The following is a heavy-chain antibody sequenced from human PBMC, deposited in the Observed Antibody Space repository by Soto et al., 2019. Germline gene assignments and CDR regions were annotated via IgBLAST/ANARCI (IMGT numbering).Heavy chain of an antibody. J-gene: IGHJ6*02. CDR3: ARDRSMYYGMDV. CDR2: IGTYSGHT. CDR1: GYIFTTYG. V-gene: IGHV1-18*01. Sequence: QVQLVQSGPEVKRPGASVKVSCQTSGYIFTTYGITWVRQAPGQGLEWMGWIGTYSGHTSYAQKLQGRVTMTTDTVTSTAYMELRSLRSDDTAVYYCARDRSMYYGMDVWGQGTTVTVSS.